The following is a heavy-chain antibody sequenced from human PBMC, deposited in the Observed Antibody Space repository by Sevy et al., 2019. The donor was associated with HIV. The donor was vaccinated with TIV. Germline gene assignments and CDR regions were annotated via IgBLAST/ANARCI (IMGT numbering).Heavy chain of an antibody. Sequence: ASVKVSCKISGGTFINLAISWVRQAPGQGLEWMGGIIPLFGPANYVQKFQGRVTITADRSTSTAYMELSDLKSEDTAVYYCATGEARLDYWGQGTLVTVSS. V-gene: IGHV1-69*06. J-gene: IGHJ4*02. CDR2: IIPLFGPA. CDR3: ATGEARLDY. D-gene: IGHD6-6*01. CDR1: GGTFINLA.